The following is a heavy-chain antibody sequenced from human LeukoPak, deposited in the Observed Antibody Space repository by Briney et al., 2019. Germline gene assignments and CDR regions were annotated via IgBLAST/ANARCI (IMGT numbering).Heavy chain of an antibody. D-gene: IGHD3-16*02. V-gene: IGHV1-2*02. CDR1: GYTLTGYY. J-gene: IGHJ5*02. CDR3: ARDKLGLGELSLYDQ. CDR2: MNPNSGGT. Sequence: SVKVSCKASGYTLTGYYMHWVRQAPGQGLEGMGWMNPNSGGTKYAQKFQGRVTMTRDTSISTAYMELSRLRSDDTAMYYCARDKLGLGELSLYDQWGQGTLVTVFS.